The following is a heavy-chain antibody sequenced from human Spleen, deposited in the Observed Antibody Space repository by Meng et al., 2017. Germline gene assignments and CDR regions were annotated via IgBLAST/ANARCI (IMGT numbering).Heavy chain of an antibody. Sequence: GSLRLSCTVSDDSFSDYYWSWIRQPPGKGLEWIGEINHSKSANYNPSLKSRVAISLDTSKNQFSLKLSSVTAADTAVYYCARGTTVVTQGVDYWGQGTLVTVSS. CDR2: INHSKSA. CDR1: DDSFSDYY. V-gene: IGHV4-34*01. D-gene: IGHD4-23*01. CDR3: ARGTTVVTQGVDY. J-gene: IGHJ4*02.